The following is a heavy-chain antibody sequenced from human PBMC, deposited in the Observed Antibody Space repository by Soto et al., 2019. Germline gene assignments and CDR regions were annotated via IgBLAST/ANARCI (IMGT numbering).Heavy chain of an antibody. V-gene: IGHV3-30-3*01. Sequence: QVQLVESGGGVVQPGRSLRLSCAASGFTFSSYTMHWVRQAPGKGLEWVAAISYDGSNKYYADSVKGRFTISRDNSXXTLYLQMNSLRAEDTAVYYCARGAGIAVAGTSFDYWGQGTLVTVSS. D-gene: IGHD6-19*01. CDR2: ISYDGSNK. J-gene: IGHJ4*02. CDR3: ARGAGIAVAGTSFDY. CDR1: GFTFSSYT.